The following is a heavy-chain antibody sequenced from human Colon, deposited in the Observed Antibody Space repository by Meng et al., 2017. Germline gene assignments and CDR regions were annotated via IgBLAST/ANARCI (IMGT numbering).Heavy chain of an antibody. CDR1: GGSVTITGHY. CDR2: IYYTGTT. J-gene: IGHJ4*02. V-gene: IGHV4-61*08. Sequence: VRLQESGPGLVRPSETLSLTCTVSGGSVTITGHYWSWIRQSPGKGLEWIGYIYYTGTTNYNPSLKSRVTISVDTSKNQFSLKLSSVTPADTAVYFCARDNLLTSGSRFCFDYWGQGALVTVSS. D-gene: IGHD6-19*01. CDR3: ARDNLLTSGSRFCFDY.